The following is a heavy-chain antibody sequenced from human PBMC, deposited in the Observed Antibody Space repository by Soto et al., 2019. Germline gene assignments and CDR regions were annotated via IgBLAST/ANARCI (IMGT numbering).Heavy chain of an antibody. J-gene: IGHJ6*02. CDR3: TTDWGYGGDYYYYYGMDV. Sequence: GGSLRLSCAASGFTFSNAWMNWVRQAPGKGLEWVGRIKSKTDGGTTDYAAPVKGRFTISRDDSKNTLYLQMNSLKTEDTAVYNCTTDWGYGGDYYYYYGMDVWGQGTTVTVSS. CDR1: GFTFSNAW. CDR2: IKSKTDGGTT. D-gene: IGHD2-21*01. V-gene: IGHV3-15*07.